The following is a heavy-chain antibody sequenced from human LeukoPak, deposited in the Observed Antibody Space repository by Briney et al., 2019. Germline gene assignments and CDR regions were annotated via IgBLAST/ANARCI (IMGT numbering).Heavy chain of an antibody. J-gene: IGHJ4*02. V-gene: IGHV4-4*07. D-gene: IGHD1-26*01. Sequence: SETLSLTCTVSGDSISSYYWSWVRQPAGKGLEWIGRIYTSGNTNYNPSLKRRVTMSVDTSKNQFSLKLSSVTAADTAVYYCARESGSYRYFDYWGQGTLVTVSS. CDR3: ARESGSYRYFDY. CDR2: IYTSGNT. CDR1: GDSISSYY.